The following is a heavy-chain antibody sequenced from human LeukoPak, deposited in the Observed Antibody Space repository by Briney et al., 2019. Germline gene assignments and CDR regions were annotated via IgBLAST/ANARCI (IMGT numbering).Heavy chain of an antibody. CDR3: ARVRSDDLSIVRATRWFDP. Sequence: SETLSLTCTVSGGSISSYYWSWLRQPPGKGLKGIGYIYYSGSPNYHPSLKSRVTISVDTSKNQFSLKLSSVTAADTAVYYCARVRSDDLSIVRATRWFDPWGQGTLVTVSS. CDR2: IYYSGSP. V-gene: IGHV4-59*01. J-gene: IGHJ5*02. D-gene: IGHD1-26*01. CDR1: GGSISSYY.